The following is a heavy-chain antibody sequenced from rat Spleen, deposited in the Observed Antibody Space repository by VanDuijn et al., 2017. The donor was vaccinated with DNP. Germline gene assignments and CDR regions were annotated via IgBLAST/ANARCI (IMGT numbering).Heavy chain of an antibody. J-gene: IGHJ1*01. CDR3: ARHTAGRRVHWYFDF. Sequence: EVQLVESGGGLVQPGRSLKLSCAASGFTFSDYYMAWVRQAPKKGLEWVASISYEGSSTYYGDSVKGRFTISRDNAKSTLYLQMNSLRSEDTATYYCARHTAGRRVHWYFDFWGPGTMVTVSS. CDR1: GFTFSDYY. D-gene: IGHD1-11*01. CDR2: ISYEGSST. V-gene: IGHV5-22*01.